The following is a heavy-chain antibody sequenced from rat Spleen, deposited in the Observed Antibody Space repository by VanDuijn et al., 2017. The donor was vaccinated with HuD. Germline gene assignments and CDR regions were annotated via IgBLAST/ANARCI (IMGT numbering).Heavy chain of an antibody. CDR3: ARVDY. V-gene: IGHV5-25*01. CDR1: GFTFTNYD. Sequence: EVRLVESGGGLVQPGRSLKLSCAASGFTFTNYDMAWVRQAPTKGLEWIASISPSGGSTYYRDSVKGRFTISRDNAKSTLYLQMDSLRSEDTATYYCARVDYWGQGVMVTVSS. CDR2: ISPSGGST. J-gene: IGHJ2*01.